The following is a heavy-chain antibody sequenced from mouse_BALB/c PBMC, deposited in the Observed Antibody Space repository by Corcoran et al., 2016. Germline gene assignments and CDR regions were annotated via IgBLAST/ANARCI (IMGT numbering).Heavy chain of an antibody. V-gene: IGHV1S136*01. CDR1: GYTFTSYV. CDR3: ARLYPVIAMDY. J-gene: IGHJ4*01. Sequence: EVQLQQSGPELVKPGASVKMSCKASGYTFTSYVMHWVKQKPGQGLEWIGYINPYNDGTKYNEKFKGKATLTSDKSSSTAYMELSSLTSEDSAVYYCARLYPVIAMDYWGQGTSVTVSS. CDR2: INPYNDGT. D-gene: IGHD2-2*01.